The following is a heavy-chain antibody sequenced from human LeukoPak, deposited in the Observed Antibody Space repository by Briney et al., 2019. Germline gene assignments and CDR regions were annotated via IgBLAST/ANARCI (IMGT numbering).Heavy chain of an antibody. Sequence: SVKVSCKASGGTFSSYAISWVRQAPGQRLEWMGGIIPIFGTANYAQKFQGRVTITTDESTSTAYMELSSLRSEDTAVYYCARVPRRDVVLRFLEWSNYYYYMDVWGKGTTVTVSS. CDR3: ARVPRRDVVLRFLEWSNYYYYMDV. CDR2: IIPIFGTA. J-gene: IGHJ6*03. V-gene: IGHV1-69*05. CDR1: GGTFSSYA. D-gene: IGHD3-3*01.